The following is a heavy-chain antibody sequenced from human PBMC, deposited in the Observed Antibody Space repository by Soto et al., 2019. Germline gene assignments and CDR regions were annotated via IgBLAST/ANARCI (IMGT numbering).Heavy chain of an antibody. CDR1: GFTFSNAW. V-gene: IGHV3-15*07. J-gene: IGHJ6*02. CDR2: IKSKTDGGTT. CDR3: TTDMVLLLSHYYYYYGMDV. D-gene: IGHD2-15*01. Sequence: GGSLRLSCAASGFTFSNAWMNWVRQAPGKGLEWVGRIKSKTDGGTTDYAAPVKGRFTISRDDSKNTLYLQMNSLKTEDTAVYYCTTDMVLLLSHYYYYYGMDVWGQGTTVTVSS.